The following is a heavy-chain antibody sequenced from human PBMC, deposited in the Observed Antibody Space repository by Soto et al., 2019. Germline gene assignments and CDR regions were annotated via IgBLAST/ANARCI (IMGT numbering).Heavy chain of an antibody. D-gene: IGHD3-22*01. CDR1: GYTFTSYY. V-gene: IGHV1-46*01. CDR2: INPSGGST. J-gene: IGHJ4*02. CDR3: ASARRYYYDSSGYSQPGAY. Sequence: ASVKVSCKASGYTFTSYYMHWVRQAPGQGLEWMGIINPSGGSTSYAQKFQGRVTMTRDTSTSTVYMELSSLRSEDTAVYYCASARRYYYDSSGYSQPGAYWGQGTLVTVS.